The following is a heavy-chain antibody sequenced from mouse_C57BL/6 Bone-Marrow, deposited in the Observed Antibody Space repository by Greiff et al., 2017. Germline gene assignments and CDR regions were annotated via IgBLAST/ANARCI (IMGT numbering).Heavy chain of an antibody. D-gene: IGHD3-3*01. V-gene: IGHV1-69*01. CDR3: ARRGPYFDY. J-gene: IGHJ2*01. Sequence: VQLQQPGAELVMPGASVKLSCKASGYTFTSYWMHWVKQRPGQGLEWIGEIDPSDSYTNYNQKFKGKSTLTVDKSSSTAYMQRSSLTSEDSAVYYCARRGPYFDYWGQGTTLTVSS. CDR1: GYTFTSYW. CDR2: IDPSDSYT.